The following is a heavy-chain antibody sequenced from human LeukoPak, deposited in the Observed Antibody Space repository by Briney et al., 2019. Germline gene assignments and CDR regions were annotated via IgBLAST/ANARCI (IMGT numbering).Heavy chain of an antibody. CDR3: ERAPLYSTGYYIY. CDR2: IYYSGST. D-gene: IGHD3-22*01. Sequence: SQTLSLTCAVSGGSISSGGYSWSWIRQPRGKGLEWVGYIYYSGSTYYNPSLNSRVTISVDTSKKQFSLKLTSVTAAKTAFYYCERAPLYSTGYYIYWGQGNLVTVSS. V-gene: IGHV4-30-4*07. CDR1: GGSISSGGYS. J-gene: IGHJ4*02.